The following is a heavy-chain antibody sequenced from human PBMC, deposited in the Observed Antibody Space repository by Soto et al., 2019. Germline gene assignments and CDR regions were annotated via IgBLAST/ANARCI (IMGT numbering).Heavy chain of an antibody. V-gene: IGHV4-39*01. D-gene: IGHD6-13*01. CDR3: ATRIAEDAFDI. CDR1: GGSIGSSRYY. J-gene: IGHJ3*02. Sequence: PSETMSLTRPVAGGSIGSSRYYWGWIRQPPGKGLEWIGSIYYSGSTYYNPSLKSRVTISVDTSKNQFSLKLSSVTAADMAVYYCATRIAEDAFDIWGQGTMVTVSS. CDR2: IYYSGST.